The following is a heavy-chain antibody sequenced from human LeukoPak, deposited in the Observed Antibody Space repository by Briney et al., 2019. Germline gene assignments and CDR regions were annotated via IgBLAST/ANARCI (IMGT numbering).Heavy chain of an antibody. Sequence: GASVKVSCKASGYTFTSYGISWVRQAPGQGLEWMGGIIPIFGTANYAQKFQGRVTITADESTSTAYMELSSLRSEDTAVYYCARVNRDAFDIWGQGTMVTVSS. CDR2: IIPIFGTA. V-gene: IGHV1-69*13. CDR1: GYTFTSYG. CDR3: ARVNRDAFDI. D-gene: IGHD2/OR15-2a*01. J-gene: IGHJ3*02.